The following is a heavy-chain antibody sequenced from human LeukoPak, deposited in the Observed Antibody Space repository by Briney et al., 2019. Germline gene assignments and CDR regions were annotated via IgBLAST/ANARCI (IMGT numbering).Heavy chain of an antibody. CDR1: GGTFSSYA. CDR2: IIPIFGTA. Sequence: SVKVSCKASGGTFSSYAISWVRQAPGQGLECMGGIIPIFGTANYAQKFQGRVTITADESTSTAYMELSSLRSEDTAVYYCARDFRETEPGYSSSWYSFGLDYWGQGTLVTVSS. CDR3: ARDFRETEPGYSSSWYSFGLDY. J-gene: IGHJ4*02. V-gene: IGHV1-69*01. D-gene: IGHD6-13*01.